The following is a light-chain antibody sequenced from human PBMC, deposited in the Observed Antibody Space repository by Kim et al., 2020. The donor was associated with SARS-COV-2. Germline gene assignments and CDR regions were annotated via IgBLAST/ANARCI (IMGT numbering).Light chain of an antibody. CDR2: GKN. CDR1: SVRGYY. J-gene: IGLJ2*01. CDR3: NSRDSSGNHVV. Sequence: GNTVRITCQGDSVRGYYASWYQQKPGQAPVLVIYGKNNRPSGIPDRFSGSSSGNTASLTITGAQAEDEADYYCNSRDSSGNHVVFGGGTQLTVL. V-gene: IGLV3-19*01.